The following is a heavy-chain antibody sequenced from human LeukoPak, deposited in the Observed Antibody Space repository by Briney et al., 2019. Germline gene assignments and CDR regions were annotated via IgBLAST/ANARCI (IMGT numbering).Heavy chain of an antibody. CDR3: ARAPHRDYGSGSYYNDFDY. J-gene: IGHJ4*02. Sequence: PSETLSLTCAVYGGSFSGYYWSWLRQPPGKGLEWIGEINHSGSTNYNPSLKSRVTISEDTSKNQFSLKLSSVTAADTAVYYCARAPHRDYGSGSYYNDFDYWGQGTLVTVSS. D-gene: IGHD3-10*01. V-gene: IGHV4-34*01. CDR1: GGSFSGYY. CDR2: INHSGST.